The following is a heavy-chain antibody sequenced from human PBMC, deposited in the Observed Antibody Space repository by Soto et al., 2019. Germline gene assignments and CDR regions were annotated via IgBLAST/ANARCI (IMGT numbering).Heavy chain of an antibody. V-gene: IGHV3-33*01. CDR2: IWYDGSNK. CDR1: GFTFSSYG. CDR3: ARGDYDSGGYYSDYGGHFDY. J-gene: IGHJ4*02. Sequence: GGSLRLSCAASGFTFSSYGMHWVRQAPGKGLEWVAVIWYDGSNKYYADSVKGRFTISRDNSKNTLYLQMNSLRAEDTAVYYCARGDYDSGGYYSDYGGHFDYWGQGTLVTVSS. D-gene: IGHD3-22*01.